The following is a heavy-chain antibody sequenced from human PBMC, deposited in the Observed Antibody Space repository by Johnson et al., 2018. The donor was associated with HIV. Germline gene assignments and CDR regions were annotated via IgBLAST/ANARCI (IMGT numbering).Heavy chain of an antibody. J-gene: IGHJ3*02. V-gene: IGHV3-66*01. CDR3: AKVPYGGSADDAFEI. CDR2: IYSGGST. D-gene: IGHD1-26*01. Sequence: VQLVESGGGVVRPVGSLRLSCAASGFTVSSNYMSWVRQAPGKGLEWVSVIYSGGSTYYADSVKGRFTISRDNSRNTLYLQMNSLRVEDTAVYYGAKVPYGGSADDAFEIWGQGTMVTVSS. CDR1: GFTVSSNY.